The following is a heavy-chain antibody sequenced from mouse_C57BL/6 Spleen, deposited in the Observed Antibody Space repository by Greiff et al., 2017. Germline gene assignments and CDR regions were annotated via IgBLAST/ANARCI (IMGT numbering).Heavy chain of an antibody. CDR2: IYPRSGNT. D-gene: IGHD1-1*01. Sequence: VQLVESGAELARPGASVKLSCKASGYTFTSYGISWVKQRTGQGLEWIGEIYPRSGNTYYNEKFKGKATLTADKSSSTAYMELRSLTSEDSAVYFCATGTVDWYFDVWGTGTTVTVSS. CDR3: ATGTVDWYFDV. CDR1: GYTFTSYG. V-gene: IGHV1-81*01. J-gene: IGHJ1*03.